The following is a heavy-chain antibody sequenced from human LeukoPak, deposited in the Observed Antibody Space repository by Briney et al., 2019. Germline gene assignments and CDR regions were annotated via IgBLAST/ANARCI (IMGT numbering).Heavy chain of an antibody. V-gene: IGHV1-2*02. Sequence: ASVKVSCKASGYTFTGYYMHWGRQAPGQGLEWMGWINPNSGGTNYAQKFQGRVTMTRDTSISTAYMELSRLRSDDTAVYYCARDYYGSGSYSQFDYWGQGTLVTVSS. CDR1: GYTFTGYY. J-gene: IGHJ4*02. D-gene: IGHD3-10*01. CDR2: INPNSGGT. CDR3: ARDYYGSGSYSQFDY.